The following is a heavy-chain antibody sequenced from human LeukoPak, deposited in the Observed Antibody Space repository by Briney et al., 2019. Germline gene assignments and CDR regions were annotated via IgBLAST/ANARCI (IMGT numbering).Heavy chain of an antibody. CDR2: ISAYNGNT. V-gene: IGHV1-18*01. D-gene: IGHD2-15*01. CDR1: GYTFTSYG. CDR3: ARDFLVVVAAVGYYGMDV. J-gene: IGHJ6*02. Sequence: GASVKVSCKASGYTFTSYGISWGRQAPGQGLEWMGWISAYNGNTNYAQKLQSRATMTTDTSTSTAYMELRSLRSDDTAVYYCARDFLVVVAAVGYYGMDVWGQGTTVTVSS.